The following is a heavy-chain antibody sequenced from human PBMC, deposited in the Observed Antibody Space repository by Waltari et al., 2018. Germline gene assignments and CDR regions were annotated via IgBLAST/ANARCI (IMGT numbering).Heavy chain of an antibody. CDR3: TSPHDSSGYSPGDLDY. D-gene: IGHD3-22*01. J-gene: IGHJ4*02. CDR1: GFNFADYA. Sequence: EVQLVESGGGWVQPGRSLRLSCPASGFNFADYAMTRARQAPGKGLEWVGFIRGKSYGGTTEYASSVKDRFIISRDDSKSIAYLQMNNLKIEDTAVYFCTSPHDSSGYSPGDLDYWGQGTLVTVSS. V-gene: IGHV3-49*04. CDR2: IRGKSYGGTT.